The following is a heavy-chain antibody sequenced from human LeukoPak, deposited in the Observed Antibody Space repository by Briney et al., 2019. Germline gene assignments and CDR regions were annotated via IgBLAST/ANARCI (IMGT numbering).Heavy chain of an antibody. Sequence: PSETLSLTCAVSGDSIISNHWWSWVRQPPGRGLEWIGEIYHSGSTNYNPSLKSRVTISVDTSKNQFSVKLSSVTAADTAVYYCAKGDYYNMDVWGKGTTVTVSS. CDR3: AKGDYYNMDV. V-gene: IGHV4-4*02. CDR2: IYHSGST. CDR1: GDSIISNHW. J-gene: IGHJ6*03.